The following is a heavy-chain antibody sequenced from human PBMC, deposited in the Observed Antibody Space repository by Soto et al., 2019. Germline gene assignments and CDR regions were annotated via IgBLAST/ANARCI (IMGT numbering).Heavy chain of an antibody. V-gene: IGHV3-33*01. CDR3: ARPRGGQPGPFDD. CDR2: IWFDGSNQ. J-gene: IGHJ4*02. CDR1: GFTFSNLG. Sequence: GGSLRLSCAASGFTFSNLGMHWVRQAPGKGLEWVAVIWFDGSNQYYADSVKGRFTISRDNSKNTLYLQMNNLRAEATAVYYCARPRGGQPGPFDDWGQGTLVTVSS. D-gene: IGHD3-16*01.